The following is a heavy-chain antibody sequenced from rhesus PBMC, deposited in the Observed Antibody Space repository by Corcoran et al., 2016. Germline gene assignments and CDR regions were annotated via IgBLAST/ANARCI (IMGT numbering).Heavy chain of an antibody. Sequence: QVQLQESGPGLVKPSETLSLTCAVSGGSISSSNWWSWIRQPPGKGLEWIGYISGRSGSTYNNPSVKMRVTMSTDTSKNQFPLKLSSGTAADTAVYYCARDPTSSWSSDDWGQGVLVTGSS. CDR1: GGSISSSNW. CDR3: ARDPTSSWSSDD. D-gene: IGHD6-13*01. J-gene: IGHJ4*01. CDR2: ISGRSGST. V-gene: IGHV4-65*01.